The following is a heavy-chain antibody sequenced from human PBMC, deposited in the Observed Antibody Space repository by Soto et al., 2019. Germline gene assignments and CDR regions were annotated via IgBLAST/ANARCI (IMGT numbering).Heavy chain of an antibody. V-gene: IGHV4-59*01. J-gene: IGHJ6*02. Sequence: SETLSLTCTVSGGSISSYYWSWIRQPPGKGLEWIGYIYYSGSTNYNPSLKSRVTISVDTSENQFSLKLSSVTAADTAVYYCARVVAAGRIYYYYGMDVWGQGTTVTVSS. CDR1: GGSISSYY. D-gene: IGHD6-13*01. CDR2: IYYSGST. CDR3: ARVVAAGRIYYYYGMDV.